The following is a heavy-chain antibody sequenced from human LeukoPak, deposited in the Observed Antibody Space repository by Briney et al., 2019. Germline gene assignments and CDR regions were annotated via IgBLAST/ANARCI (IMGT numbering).Heavy chain of an antibody. CDR3: ATERPGFPMYFFDY. Sequence: GVSLRLSCAASGFTFSSYAMSWVRRAPGKGLEWVSAISGSGGSTYYADSVKGRFTISRDNSKNTLYLQMNSLRDEDTALYYCATERPGFPMYFFDYWGQGTLVTVSS. D-gene: IGHD1-14*01. CDR2: ISGSGGST. J-gene: IGHJ4*02. CDR1: GFTFSSYA. V-gene: IGHV3-23*01.